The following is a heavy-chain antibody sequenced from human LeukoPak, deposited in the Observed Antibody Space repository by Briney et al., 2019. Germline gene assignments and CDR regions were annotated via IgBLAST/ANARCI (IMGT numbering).Heavy chain of an antibody. J-gene: IGHJ4*02. CDR2: IIPIFGTA. V-gene: IGHV1-69*13. Sequence: SVKVSCKASGGTFSSYAISWVRQAPGQGLEWMGGIIPIFGTANYAQKFQGRVTITADESTSTAYTELSSLRSEDTAVYYCARGTTVTIYYFDYWGQGTLVTVSS. D-gene: IGHD4-17*01. CDR1: GGTFSSYA. CDR3: ARGTTVTIYYFDY.